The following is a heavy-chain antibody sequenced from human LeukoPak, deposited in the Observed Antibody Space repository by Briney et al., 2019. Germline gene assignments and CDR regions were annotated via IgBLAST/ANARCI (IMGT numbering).Heavy chain of an antibody. D-gene: IGHD6-13*01. J-gene: IGHJ4*02. Sequence: SETLSLTCTVSGGSISSYYWSWIRQPPGKGLEWIGYIYYSGSTNYNPSLKSRVTISVDTSKNQFSLKLSSVTAADTAVYYGARDSFDLAAAGTGGGFDYWGQGTLVTVSS. CDR2: IYYSGST. CDR3: ARDSFDLAAAGTGGGFDY. CDR1: GGSISSYY. V-gene: IGHV4-59*01.